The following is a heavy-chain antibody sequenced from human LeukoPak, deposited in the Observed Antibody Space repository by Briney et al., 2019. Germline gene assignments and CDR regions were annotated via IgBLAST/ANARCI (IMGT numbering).Heavy chain of an antibody. V-gene: IGHV3-74*01. Sequence: GGSLRLSCAASGFTFSSYWMHWVRQAPGKGLVWVSRINSDGSSTSYADSVKGRFTISRDNAKNALYLQMNSLRAEDTAVYYCARDIGKQWLVIDAFDIWGQGTMVTVSS. CDR3: ARDIGKQWLVIDAFDI. CDR1: GFTFSSYW. D-gene: IGHD6-19*01. CDR2: INSDGSST. J-gene: IGHJ3*02.